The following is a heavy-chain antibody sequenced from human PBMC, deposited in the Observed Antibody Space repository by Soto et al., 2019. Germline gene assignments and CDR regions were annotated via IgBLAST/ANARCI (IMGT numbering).Heavy chain of an antibody. Sequence: QVTLKESGPVLVKPTETLTLTCTVSGFSLSNARMGVSWIRQPPGKALEWLAHIFSNDEKSYSTSLKSRLTISKETSKSQVVLTMTNMDPVDTATYYCARMISTVKQNWFDPWGQGTLVTVSS. CDR2: IFSNDEK. D-gene: IGHD4-17*01. V-gene: IGHV2-26*01. CDR3: ARMISTVKQNWFDP. J-gene: IGHJ5*02. CDR1: GFSLSNARMG.